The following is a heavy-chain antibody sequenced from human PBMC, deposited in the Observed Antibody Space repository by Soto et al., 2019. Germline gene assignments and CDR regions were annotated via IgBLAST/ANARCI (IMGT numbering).Heavy chain of an antibody. CDR2: INPAGTIT. Sequence: MQIVESGGGSVQPGGSLRLSCAASGFPFSHYWMHWVRQTPGKGLVWVSRINPAGTITNYEDSVEGRFTISRDNADSALFLQMNSRSAEDTAIYYCTSDTFGLRDTWGQGTLVTVSS. V-gene: IGHV3-74*01. CDR3: TSDTFGLRDT. CDR1: GFPFSHYW. D-gene: IGHD3-16*01. J-gene: IGHJ5*02.